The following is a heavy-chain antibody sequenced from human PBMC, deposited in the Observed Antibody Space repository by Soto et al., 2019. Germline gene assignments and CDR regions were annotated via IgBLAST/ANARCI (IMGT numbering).Heavy chain of an antibody. D-gene: IGHD2-15*01. CDR1: GGSISSYY. CDR3: ARLVVAGNLWSSWFDT. Sequence: SETLSLTCTVSGGSISSYYWSWIRQPPGKGLEWIGYIYYSGSTNYNPSLKSRVTISVDTSKNQFSLKLSSVTAADTAVYYCARLVVAGNLWSSWFDTWGQVTLVTVSS. CDR2: IYYSGST. J-gene: IGHJ5*02. V-gene: IGHV4-59*01.